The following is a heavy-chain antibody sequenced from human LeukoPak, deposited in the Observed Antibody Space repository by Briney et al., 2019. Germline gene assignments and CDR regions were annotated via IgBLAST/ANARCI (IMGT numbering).Heavy chain of an antibody. CDR3: AKGQYTSLVLPDAT. Sequence: GGSLRLSCAASGFTFEDYAMHWVRQAAGKGLEGVSGISWNSGSIGYADSAKGRFTISRDNAKNSLYLQMNNLRPEDTALYYCAKGQYTSLVLPDATWGQGTLVTVSS. V-gene: IGHV3-9*01. J-gene: IGHJ4*02. CDR1: GFTFEDYA. D-gene: IGHD2-2*01. CDR2: ISWNSGSI.